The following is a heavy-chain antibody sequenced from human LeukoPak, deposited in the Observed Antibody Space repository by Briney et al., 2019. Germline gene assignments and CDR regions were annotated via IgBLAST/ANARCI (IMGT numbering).Heavy chain of an antibody. CDR1: GYSFTNYW. V-gene: IGHV5-51*01. D-gene: IGHD6-6*01. Sequence: GESLKISCKGSGYSFTNYWIGWVRQMPGKGLEWMGIIYPGDSDTRYSPSFQGQVTISADKSIGTAYLQWSSLKASDTAMYYCSSLVKGDAFDIWGQGTMVTVSS. CDR3: SSLVKGDAFDI. J-gene: IGHJ3*02. CDR2: IYPGDSDT.